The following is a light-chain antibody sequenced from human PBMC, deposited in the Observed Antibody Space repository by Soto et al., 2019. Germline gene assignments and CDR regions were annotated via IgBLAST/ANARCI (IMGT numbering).Light chain of an antibody. J-gene: IGLJ3*02. V-gene: IGLV2-14*03. Sequence: QSALTQPASVSGSPGQSITISCTGTSSDVGGYNYVSWYQQHPGKAPKLMIYDVNNRPSGVSNRFSASKSGNTASLTISGLQAEDEADYYCSSYTRSSTLVFGGGTKVTVL. CDR1: SSDVGGYNY. CDR3: SSYTRSSTLV. CDR2: DVN.